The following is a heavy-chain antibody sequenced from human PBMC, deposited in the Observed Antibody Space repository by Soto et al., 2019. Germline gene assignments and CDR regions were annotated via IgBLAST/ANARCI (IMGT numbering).Heavy chain of an antibody. CDR2: ISGSGGST. J-gene: IGHJ6*02. CDR3: AKDSSSGYYYGMDV. Sequence: GGALRLSCSASGFPLSSYSMNWVRPAPGKGLEWVSAISGSGGSTYYADSVKGRFTISRDNAKNTLYLQMNSLRAEDTAVYYCAKDSSSGYYYGMDVWGQGTTVTVSS. CDR1: GFPLSSYS. D-gene: IGHD6-19*01. V-gene: IGHV3-23*01.